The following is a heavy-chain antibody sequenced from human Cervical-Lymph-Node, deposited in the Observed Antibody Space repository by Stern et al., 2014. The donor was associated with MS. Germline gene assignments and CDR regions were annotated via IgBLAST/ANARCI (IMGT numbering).Heavy chain of an antibody. CDR1: GFSFSDYY. CDR3: ATFSASKWFDP. D-gene: IGHD1-26*01. J-gene: IGHJ5*02. Sequence: VQLEESGGGVVKPGGSLRLSCAASGFSFSDYYMSWIRQTPGQGLEWIAYISSSVDTKYYADSVKGRFTISRDNAKNSMYLEMNSLRVEDAAVYYCATFSASKWFDPWGQGTLVSVSS. V-gene: IGHV3-11*01. CDR2: ISSSVDTK.